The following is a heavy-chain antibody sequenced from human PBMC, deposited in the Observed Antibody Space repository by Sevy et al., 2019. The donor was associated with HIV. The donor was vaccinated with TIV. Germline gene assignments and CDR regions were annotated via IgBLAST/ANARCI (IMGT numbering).Heavy chain of an antibody. Sequence: GGSLRLSCAASGFTFSSYGMHWVRQAPGKGLEWVAVIRYDGSNKYYADSLKGRFTISRDNSKNRLYLQMNSLRAEDTAVYYCTREGVVVPAAIYYYYYMDVWGKGTTVTVSS. V-gene: IGHV3-30*02. J-gene: IGHJ6*03. CDR2: IRYDGSNK. D-gene: IGHD2-2*01. CDR1: GFTFSSYG. CDR3: TREGVVVPAAIYYYYYMDV.